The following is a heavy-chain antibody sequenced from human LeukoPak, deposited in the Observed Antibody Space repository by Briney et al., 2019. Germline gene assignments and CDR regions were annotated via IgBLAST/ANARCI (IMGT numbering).Heavy chain of an antibody. J-gene: IGHJ4*02. CDR3: ASGHETYYFDY. CDR1: RGTFSSYA. V-gene: IGHV1-69*13. CDR2: IIPISGIG. Sequence: GASVKVSCKASRGTFSSYAINWVRQAPGQGLEWMGGIIPISGIGNYAQKFQGGVTIAADESTSTVCMELSSLRSEDTAVYYCASGHETYYFDYWGQGTLVTVSS.